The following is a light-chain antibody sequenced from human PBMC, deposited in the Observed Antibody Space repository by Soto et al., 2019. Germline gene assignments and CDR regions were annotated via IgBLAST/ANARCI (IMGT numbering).Light chain of an antibody. Sequence: NFMLTQPHSVSESPGQTVTISCTRSSGSIASNYVQWYQQRPGSAPINVIFEDSQRPSGVPDRFSGSIDSSSNSASLTISRLTTEDAADYYCQSVDGKYVVFGGGTKVTVL. CDR2: EDS. CDR1: SGSIASNY. J-gene: IGLJ2*01. V-gene: IGLV6-57*04. CDR3: QSVDGKYVV.